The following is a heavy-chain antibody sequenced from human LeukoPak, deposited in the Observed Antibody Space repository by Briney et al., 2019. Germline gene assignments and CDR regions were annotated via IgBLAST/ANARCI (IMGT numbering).Heavy chain of an antibody. CDR2: ISSSSSYI. V-gene: IGHV3-21*01. D-gene: IGHD3-10*01. Sequence: GGSLRLSCAASEFTFSSYSMNWVRQAPGKGLEWVSSISSSSSYIYYADSVKGRFTISRDNAKNSLYLQMNSLRAEDTAVYYCARALLVRNAFYGMDVWGQGTTVTVSS. CDR3: ARALLVRNAFYGMDV. CDR1: EFTFSSYS. J-gene: IGHJ6*02.